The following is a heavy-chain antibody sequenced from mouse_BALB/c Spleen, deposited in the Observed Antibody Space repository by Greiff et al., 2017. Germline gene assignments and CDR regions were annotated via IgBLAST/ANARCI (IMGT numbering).Heavy chain of an antibody. Sequence: EVKLVESGGGLVKPGGSLKLSCAASGFTFSSYAMSWVRQSPEKRLEWVAEISSGGSYTYYPDTVSGRFTISRDNAKNTLYLEMSSLRSEDTAMYYCATHYYGSRGFAYWGQGTLVTVSA. D-gene: IGHD1-1*01. CDR3: ATHYYGSRGFAY. CDR1: GFTFSSYA. V-gene: IGHV5-9-4*01. J-gene: IGHJ3*01. CDR2: ISSGGSYT.